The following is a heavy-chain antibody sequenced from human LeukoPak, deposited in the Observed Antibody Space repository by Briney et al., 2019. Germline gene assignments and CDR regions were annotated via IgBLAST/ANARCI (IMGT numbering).Heavy chain of an antibody. V-gene: IGHV3-9*01. Sequence: GGSLRLSCAASGFTFDDYAMHWVRQAPGKGLEWVSGISWNSGSIGYADSVKGRFTISRDNAKNSLYLQMNSLRAEDTALYYCAKGYYYDSSGYEPVDYWGQGTLVTVSS. CDR2: ISWNSGSI. D-gene: IGHD3-22*01. J-gene: IGHJ4*02. CDR3: AKGYYYDSSGYEPVDY. CDR1: GFTFDDYA.